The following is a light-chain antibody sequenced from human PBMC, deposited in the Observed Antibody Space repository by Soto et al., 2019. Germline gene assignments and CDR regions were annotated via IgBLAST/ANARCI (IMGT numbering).Light chain of an antibody. J-gene: IGKJ5*01. CDR2: DAS. CDR1: QTVSSY. Sequence: EIVLTQPPATLSSSPGERATLSCRASQTVSSYLAWYQRKPGQAPRLLVYDASDRAPGIPARFSGSGSGTDFTLTISSLGPEDFAVYYCQQRSTFGQGTRLEIK. CDR3: QQRST. V-gene: IGKV3-11*01.